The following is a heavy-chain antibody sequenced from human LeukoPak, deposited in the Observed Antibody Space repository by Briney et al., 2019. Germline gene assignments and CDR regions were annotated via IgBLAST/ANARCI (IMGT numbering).Heavy chain of an antibody. CDR1: GFTFSSYG. D-gene: IGHD3-22*01. CDR3: ASYYDSSGFDY. J-gene: IGHJ4*02. V-gene: IGHV3-30*03. CDR2: ISYDGSNK. Sequence: GGSLRLSCAASGFTFSSYGMHWVRQAPGKGLEWVAVISYDGSNKYYADSVKGRFTISRDNSKNTLYLQMNSLRAEDTAVYYCASYYDSSGFDYWGQGTLVTVPS.